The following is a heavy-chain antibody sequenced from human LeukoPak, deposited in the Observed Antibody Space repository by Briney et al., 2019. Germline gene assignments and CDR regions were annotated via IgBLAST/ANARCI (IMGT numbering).Heavy chain of an antibody. CDR2: ISSSRSYI. CDR1: GFTFSSYS. D-gene: IGHD2-8*01. Sequence: NPGGSLRLSCAASGFTFSSYSMNWVRQAPGKGLEWVSSISSSRSYIYYADSVKGRFTISRDNAKNSLYLQMNSLRAADTAVYYCAKAPRPYCTNGVCSSYYFDYWGQGTLVTVSS. J-gene: IGHJ4*02. V-gene: IGHV3-21*01. CDR3: AKAPRPYCTNGVCSSYYFDY.